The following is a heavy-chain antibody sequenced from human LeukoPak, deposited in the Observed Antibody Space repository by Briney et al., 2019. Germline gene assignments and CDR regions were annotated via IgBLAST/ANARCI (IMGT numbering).Heavy chain of an antibody. J-gene: IGHJ4*02. D-gene: IGHD3-22*01. CDR3: AREGGYSHAFDY. Sequence: GGSLRLSCAASGFTFSSYWMYWVRQAPGKGLVWVSRINSDGSSTSHADSVKGRLTISRDNAKNTLYLQMNSLRAEDTAVYYCAREGGYSHAFDYWGQGTRVTVSS. V-gene: IGHV3-74*01. CDR1: GFTFSSYW. CDR2: INSDGSST.